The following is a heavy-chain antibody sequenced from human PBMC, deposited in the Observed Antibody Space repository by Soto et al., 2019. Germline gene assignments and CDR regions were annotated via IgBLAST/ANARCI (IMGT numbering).Heavy chain of an antibody. D-gene: IGHD1-26*01. CDR2: IYYSGST. CDR3: ARQVPYRRSGSYLFEY. V-gene: IGHV4-59*08. J-gene: IGHJ4*02. CDR1: GGSISSYY. Sequence: SETLSLTCTVSGGSISSYYWSWIRQPPGKGLEWIGYIYYSGSTNYNPSLKSRVTISVDTSKNQFSLRLTAVTAADTAVYYCARQVPYRRSGSYLFEYWGQGTLVTVS.